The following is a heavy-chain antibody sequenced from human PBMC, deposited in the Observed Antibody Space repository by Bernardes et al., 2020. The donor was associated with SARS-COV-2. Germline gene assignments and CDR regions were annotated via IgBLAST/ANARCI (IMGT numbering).Heavy chain of an antibody. V-gene: IGHV4-59*08. Sequence: SETLSLTCTVSDGSMNNYYWSWIRQPPGRGLEWLAYIHYDGRTNFNSSFKGRASISVDRSNNQFPLRLTSWSAADTAVYYWARLRPNRLLWDFWGQGTLVTVSS. CDR3: ARLRPNRLLWDF. D-gene: IGHD3-16*01. CDR2: IHYDGRT. CDR1: DGSMNNYY. J-gene: IGHJ4*02.